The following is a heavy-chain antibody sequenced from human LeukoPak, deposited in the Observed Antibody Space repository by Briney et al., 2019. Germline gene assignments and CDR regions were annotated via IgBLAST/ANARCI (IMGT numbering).Heavy chain of an antibody. J-gene: IGHJ4*02. V-gene: IGHV1-69*06. Sequence: ASVKVSCKASGGTFSSYAISWVRQAPGQGLEWMGGIIPIFGTANYAQKFQGRVTITADKSTSTAYMELSSLRSEDTAVYYCARTKGYSSSWYEVDYWGQGTLVTVSS. CDR3: ARTKGYSSSWYEVDY. D-gene: IGHD6-13*01. CDR1: GGTFSSYA. CDR2: IIPIFGTA.